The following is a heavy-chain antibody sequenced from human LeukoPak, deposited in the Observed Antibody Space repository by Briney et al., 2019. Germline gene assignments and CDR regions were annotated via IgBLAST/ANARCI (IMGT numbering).Heavy chain of an antibody. CDR2: ISSSSGHI. D-gene: IGHD6-13*01. V-gene: IGHV3-21*01. J-gene: IGHJ4*02. CDR1: GFTFSDYS. Sequence: GGSLRLSCAASGFTFSDYSMNWVRQAPGKGLEWVSSISSSSGHIHYADSAKGRFTNSRDNAKNSLYLQMNSLRAEDTAVYYCARAEYSSSWSYVYYFENWGQGTLVTVSS. CDR3: ARAEYSSSWSYVYYFEN.